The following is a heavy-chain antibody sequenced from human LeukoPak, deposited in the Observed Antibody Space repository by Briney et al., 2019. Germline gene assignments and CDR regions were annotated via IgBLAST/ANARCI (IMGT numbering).Heavy chain of an antibody. CDR3: ARSKDLDY. CDR2: ISGNSGSI. V-gene: IGHV3-9*03. Sequence: PGGSLRLSCAASGFSFDDYAMHWVRQAPGKGLEWVSGISGNSGSIGYVDSVKGRFTISRDNAKNSLYLQMNSLRAEDMALYYCARSKDLDYWGQGTLVTVSS. J-gene: IGHJ4*02. CDR1: GFSFDDYA.